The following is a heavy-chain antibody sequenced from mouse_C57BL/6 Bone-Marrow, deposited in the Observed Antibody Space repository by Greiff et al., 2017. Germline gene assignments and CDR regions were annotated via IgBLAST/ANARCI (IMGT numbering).Heavy chain of an antibody. CDR1: GYTFTTYP. V-gene: IGHV1-47*01. J-gene: IGHJ4*01. Sequence: VNLVESGAELVKPGASVKMSCKASGYTFTTYPIEWMKQNHGKSLEWIGNFHPYNDDTKYNEKFKGKATLTVEKSSSTVYLELSRLTSDDSAVYYCARGRASGDCYAMDYWGQGTSVTVSS. D-gene: IGHD3-1*01. CDR2: FHPYNDDT. CDR3: ARGRASGDCYAMDY.